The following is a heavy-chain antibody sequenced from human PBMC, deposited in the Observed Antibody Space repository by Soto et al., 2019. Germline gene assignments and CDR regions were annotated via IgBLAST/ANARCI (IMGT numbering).Heavy chain of an antibody. V-gene: IGHV1-24*01. CDR3: ATDSRWLQLSGQFDY. CDR2: FDPEDGET. J-gene: IGHJ4*02. CDR1: GYTLTELS. D-gene: IGHD5-12*01. Sequence: ASVKVSFTVSGYTLTELSMHWVRQAPGKGLEWMGGFDPEDGETIYAQKFQGRVTMTEDTSTDTAYMELSSLRSEDTAVYYCATDSRWLQLSGQFDYWGQGTLVNVSS.